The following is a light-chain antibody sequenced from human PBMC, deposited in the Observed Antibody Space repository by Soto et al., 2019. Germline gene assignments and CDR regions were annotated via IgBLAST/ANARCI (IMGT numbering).Light chain of an antibody. V-gene: IGKV3-11*01. CDR2: DAT. CDR3: QQGDT. Sequence: EIVLTQSPATLSLSPGERATLSCRASQSVSSYLAWYQQKPGQAPRLLIYDATSSPTGIAARFSGSGSATDFTLPISSLVPEDYAVYYCQQGDTFGQGTKVEIK. CDR1: QSVSSY. J-gene: IGKJ2*01.